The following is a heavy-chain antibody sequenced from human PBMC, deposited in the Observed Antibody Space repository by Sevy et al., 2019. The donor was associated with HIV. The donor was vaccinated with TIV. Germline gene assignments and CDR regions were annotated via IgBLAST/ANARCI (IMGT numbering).Heavy chain of an antibody. J-gene: IGHJ3*01. V-gene: IGHV3-15*01. D-gene: IGHD1-26*01. CDR3: TTDWDCGNAWERTFDF. CDR2: IKNENEGGTT. Sequence: GGSLRLSCAASGFPFSDAWMNWVRQVPGKGLEWVGLIKNENEGGTTDYAAPVKGRAIISRDDSKNTVYLQMSSLKSEDTAMYYCTTDWDCGNAWERTFDFWGQGTMVTVSS. CDR1: GFPFSDAW.